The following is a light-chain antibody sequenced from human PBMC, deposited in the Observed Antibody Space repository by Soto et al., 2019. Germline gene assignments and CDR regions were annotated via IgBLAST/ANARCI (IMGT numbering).Light chain of an antibody. Sequence: DIQLTQSPSSVSASVGDRVTITCRASQDISIWLAWYQHKPGRAPNLLIYAASTLQGGVPSRFSGSGSGTDFTLTISSLQPEDFATYYCQQANSFPRTFGQGTKLEIK. V-gene: IGKV1-12*01. CDR2: AAS. CDR1: QDISIW. CDR3: QQANSFPRT. J-gene: IGKJ2*01.